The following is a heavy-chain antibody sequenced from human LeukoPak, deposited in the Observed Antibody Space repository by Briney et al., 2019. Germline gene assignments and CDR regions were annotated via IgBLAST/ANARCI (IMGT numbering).Heavy chain of an antibody. CDR1: GFTFNNYA. CDR2: ISASGGTT. Sequence: GGSLRLSCAASGFTFNNYAMSWVRQAPGKGLEWVSAISASGGTTYYADSVKGRFTIARDNSENTLFLQMNSLRAEDTAVYYCAKEPREYCSSTSCPNWFDSWGQGTLVTVSS. CDR3: AKEPREYCSSTSCPNWFDS. J-gene: IGHJ5*01. D-gene: IGHD2-2*01. V-gene: IGHV3-23*01.